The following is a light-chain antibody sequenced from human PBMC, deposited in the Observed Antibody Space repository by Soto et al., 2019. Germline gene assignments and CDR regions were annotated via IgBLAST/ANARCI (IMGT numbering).Light chain of an antibody. V-gene: IGLV2-11*01. Sequence: QSVLTQPRSVSGSPGQSVTISCTGTSSDVGGYNYVSWYQQHPGKAPKLMIYDVSKRPSGVPDRFSGSKYGNTASLTISGLQAEDEADYYCCSYAGSYTVVFGGGTKVTVL. CDR2: DVS. CDR1: SSDVGGYNY. CDR3: CSYAGSYTVV. J-gene: IGLJ2*01.